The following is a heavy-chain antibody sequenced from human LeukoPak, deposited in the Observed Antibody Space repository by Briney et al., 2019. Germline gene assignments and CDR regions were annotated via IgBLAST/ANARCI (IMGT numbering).Heavy chain of an antibody. Sequence: PGGSLRLSCAASGFTFSSYAMSWVRQAPGKGLDWLSSIRGSGVSTYYADSVKGRFTISRDNSKNTLYLQMDSLRVEDTAVYYCANPEWLLPSYYYYGLDVWGQGTTVTVSS. J-gene: IGHJ6*02. V-gene: IGHV3-23*01. CDR1: GFTFSSYA. CDR2: IRGSGVST. CDR3: ANPEWLLPSYYYYGLDV. D-gene: IGHD3-3*01.